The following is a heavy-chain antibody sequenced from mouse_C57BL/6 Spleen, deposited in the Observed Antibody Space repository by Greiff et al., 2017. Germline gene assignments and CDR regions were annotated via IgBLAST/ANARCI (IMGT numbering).Heavy chain of an antibody. CDR1: GYTFTSYW. J-gene: IGHJ4*01. CDR2: IHPNSGST. CDR3: AVITTVVARAMDY. Sequence: VQLQQSGAELVKPGASVKLSCKASGYTFTSYWMHWVKQRPGQGLEWIGMIHPNSGSTNYNEKFKSKATLTVDKSSSTAYMQLSSLTSEDSAVYYCAVITTVVARAMDYWGQGTSVTVSS. V-gene: IGHV1-64*01. D-gene: IGHD1-1*01.